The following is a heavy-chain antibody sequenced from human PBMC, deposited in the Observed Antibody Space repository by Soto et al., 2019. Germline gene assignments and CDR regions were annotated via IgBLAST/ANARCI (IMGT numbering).Heavy chain of an antibody. V-gene: IGHV4-59*13. CDR1: GACLSSRC. Sequence: PTETLSLACTVSGACLSSRCSSWVLLPLGNGLGWIGYIYSGTTVYNPSLKSRDSISVDTSKNQVSLKLRSVTAADTAVYFCASSKVGISSGFGMDVWGQGTTVTVS. J-gene: IGHJ6*02. D-gene: IGHD3-3*01. CDR2: IYSGTT. CDR3: ASSKVGISSGFGMDV.